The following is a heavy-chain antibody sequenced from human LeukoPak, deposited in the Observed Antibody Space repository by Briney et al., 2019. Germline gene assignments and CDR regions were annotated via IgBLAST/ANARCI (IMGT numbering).Heavy chain of an antibody. D-gene: IGHD1-14*01. V-gene: IGHV4-4*02. CDR2: IFHSGST. J-gene: IGHJ4*02. CDR3: ARYDRPYFDY. CDR1: GDSISSSNW. Sequence: PSETLSLTCAVSGDSISSSNWWSWVRQPPGKGLEWIGEIFHSGSTNYNPSLKSRVTLSVDKSRNQFSLKLSSVTAADTAVYYCARYDRPYFDYWGQGTLVTVSS.